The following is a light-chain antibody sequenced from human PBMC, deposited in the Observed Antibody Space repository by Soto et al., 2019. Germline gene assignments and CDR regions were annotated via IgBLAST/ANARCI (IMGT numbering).Light chain of an antibody. Sequence: IQMTQSPSTLSASVGDRVAITCRASQSIGIWLAWYQKKPGQAPRFLIYNASTLQTGVPSRFSGSGSGTEFTLTISSLQPDDFASYYCQQYNDYSWTFGQGTKVEIK. J-gene: IGKJ1*01. V-gene: IGKV1-5*03. CDR2: NAS. CDR1: QSIGIW. CDR3: QQYNDYSWT.